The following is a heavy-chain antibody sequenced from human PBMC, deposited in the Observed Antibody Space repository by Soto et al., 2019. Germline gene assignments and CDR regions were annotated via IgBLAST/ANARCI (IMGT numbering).Heavy chain of an antibody. D-gene: IGHD2-15*01. CDR2: INAGNGNT. V-gene: IGHV1-3*01. Sequence: QVQLVQSGAEVKKPGASVKVSCKASGYTFTSYAMHWVRQAPGQRLEWMGWINAGNGNTKYSQKFQGRVTITRDTSASTAYMELRSLRSEDTAVYYCARVLVAATPRGAFDIWGQGTMVTVSS. CDR1: GYTFTSYA. CDR3: ARVLVAATPRGAFDI. J-gene: IGHJ3*02.